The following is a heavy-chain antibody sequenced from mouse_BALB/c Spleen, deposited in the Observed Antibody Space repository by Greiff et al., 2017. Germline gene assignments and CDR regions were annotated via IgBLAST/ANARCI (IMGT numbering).Heavy chain of an antibody. CDR1: GFSLTSYG. J-gene: IGHJ4*01. CDR3: ARELRGAMDY. D-gene: IGHD1-1*01. Sequence: VQRVESGPGLVAPSQSLSITCTVSGFSLTSYGVHWVRQPPGKGLEWLGVIWAGGSTNYNPALMSRLSISKDNSKSQVFLKMNSLQTDDTAMYYCARELRGAMDYWGQGTSVTVSS. V-gene: IGHV2-9*02. CDR2: IWAGGST.